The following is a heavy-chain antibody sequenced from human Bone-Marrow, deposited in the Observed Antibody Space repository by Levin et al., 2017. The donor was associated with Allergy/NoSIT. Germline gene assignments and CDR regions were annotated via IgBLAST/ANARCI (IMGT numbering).Heavy chain of an antibody. CDR2: ISYDGSKE. Sequence: GGSLRLSCAASGFNFSIYGMYWVRQAPGKGLEWVALISYDGSKEDYAGSVKGRFIASRDNAKNTVFLQMDSLRSEDTAVYYCTKSHPQDNGGGLGWGQGTLVTVSS. D-gene: IGHD2-15*01. V-gene: IGHV3-30*18. CDR3: TKSHPQDNGGGLG. J-gene: IGHJ4*02. CDR1: GFNFSIYG.